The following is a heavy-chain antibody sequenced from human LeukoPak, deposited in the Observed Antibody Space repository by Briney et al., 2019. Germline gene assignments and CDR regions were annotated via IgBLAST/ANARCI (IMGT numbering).Heavy chain of an antibody. D-gene: IGHD6-13*01. CDR3: ANTRAAGFAPPYLDP. J-gene: IGHJ5*02. CDR2: IIPIFGTA. CDR1: GGTFSSYA. Sequence: SVKVSCKASGGTFSSYAISWVRQAPGQGLEWMGGIIPIFGTANYAQKFQGRVTITADESTSTAYMELSSLRSEDTAVYYCANTRAAGFAPPYLDPWGQGTLVTVSS. V-gene: IGHV1-69*13.